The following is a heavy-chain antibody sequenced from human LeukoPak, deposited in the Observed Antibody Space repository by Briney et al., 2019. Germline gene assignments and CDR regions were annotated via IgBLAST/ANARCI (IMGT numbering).Heavy chain of an antibody. D-gene: IGHD6-13*01. CDR3: ALIATAGTSSVWGY. CDR2: IDPSDSYV. J-gene: IGHJ4*02. V-gene: IGHV5-10-1*01. CDR1: GYSFTSYW. Sequence: GESLRISCKGSGYSFTSYWINWVRQMPGKGLEWMGRIDPSDSYVNYSPSFQGHVTISSDKSISTANLQWSSLKASDTAMYYCALIATAGTSSVWGYWGQGTLVTVSS.